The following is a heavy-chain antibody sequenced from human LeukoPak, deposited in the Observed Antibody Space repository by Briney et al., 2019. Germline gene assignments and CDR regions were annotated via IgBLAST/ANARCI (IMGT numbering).Heavy chain of an antibody. CDR2: INHSEST. V-gene: IGHV4-34*01. J-gene: IGHJ4*02. CDR3: ARRSPGVVFYY. CDR1: GGSFCVYY. D-gene: IGHD3-10*01. Sequence: PSETLSLTCAVHGGSFCVYYWSWIRQPPGKGLEWIGEINHSESTNYNSSLKSRVTISVATSKNQFSLKLSSVTAADTAVYYCARRSPGVVFYYWGQGTLVTVSS.